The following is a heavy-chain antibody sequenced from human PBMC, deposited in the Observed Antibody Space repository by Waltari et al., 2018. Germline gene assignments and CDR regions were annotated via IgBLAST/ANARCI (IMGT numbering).Heavy chain of an antibody. CDR3: AASTAWYGTYFDY. J-gene: IGHJ4*02. CDR2: IYYDGSNK. D-gene: IGHD6-19*01. Sequence: QVQLVESGGGVVQPGRSLRLSCAASGFTFSNYALHWVRQAPGKGLEWVAVIYYDGSNKYYADSVKGRFTISRDNSKNTLYLQMSSLRVEDTAVYYCAASTAWYGTYFDYWGQGSLVTVA. V-gene: IGHV3-30-3*01. CDR1: GFTFSNYA.